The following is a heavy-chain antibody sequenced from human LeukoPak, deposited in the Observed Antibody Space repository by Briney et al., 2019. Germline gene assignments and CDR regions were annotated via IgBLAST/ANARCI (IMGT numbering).Heavy chain of an antibody. CDR2: ISYDGSNK. Sequence: GGSLRLSCAASGFTFSSYGMHWVRQAPGKGLEWVAVISYDGSNKYYADSVKGRFTISRDNSKNTLYLQMNSLRAEDTAVYYCASHSTYDFWSGYSTVDEYFQHWGQGTLVTVSS. V-gene: IGHV3-30*03. D-gene: IGHD3-3*01. J-gene: IGHJ1*01. CDR3: ASHSTYDFWSGYSTVDEYFQH. CDR1: GFTFSSYG.